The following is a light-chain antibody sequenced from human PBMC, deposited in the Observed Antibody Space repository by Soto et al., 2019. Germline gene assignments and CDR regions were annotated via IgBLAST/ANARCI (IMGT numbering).Light chain of an antibody. Sequence: EIVLTQSPGTLSLSPGERATLSCRASQSVSSNYLAWYQQKPGQAPRLLIYVVSSRDTGIPDRFSGSGSGTDFTLTISRLEPEDFAVYYCQHYSYSRYFSFGPGTKVEIK. V-gene: IGKV3-20*01. J-gene: IGKJ3*01. CDR1: QSVSSNY. CDR2: VVS. CDR3: QHYSYSRYFS.